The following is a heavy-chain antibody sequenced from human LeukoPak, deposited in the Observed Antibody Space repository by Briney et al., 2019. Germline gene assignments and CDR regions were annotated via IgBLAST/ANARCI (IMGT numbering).Heavy chain of an antibody. CDR2: FYSGGST. Sequence: GGSLRLSCADSGFTVSSSFMSWVRQPPGKGLEWVSIFYSGGSTYYADSVKGRFTISRDDSKNTLYLQMNSLRAEDTAVCFCARYYDRTGYYPGALDIWGQGTMVTVSS. CDR1: GFTVSSSF. D-gene: IGHD3-22*01. V-gene: IGHV3-66*01. J-gene: IGHJ3*02. CDR3: ARYYDRTGYYPGALDI.